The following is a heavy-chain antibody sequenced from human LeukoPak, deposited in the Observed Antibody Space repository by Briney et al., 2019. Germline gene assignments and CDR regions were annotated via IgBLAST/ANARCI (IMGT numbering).Heavy chain of an antibody. D-gene: IGHD1-26*01. J-gene: IGHJ4*02. V-gene: IGHV3-15*01. Sequence: GGSLRLSCAASGFTFSNAWMSWVRQAPGKGLEWVGRIKSKTDGGTTDYAAPVKGRFTISRDDSKNTLYLQMNSLKTKDTAVYYCTTDSLYSGTSKSWGQGTLVTVSS. CDR1: GFTFSNAW. CDR3: TTDSLYSGTSKS. CDR2: IKSKTDGGTT.